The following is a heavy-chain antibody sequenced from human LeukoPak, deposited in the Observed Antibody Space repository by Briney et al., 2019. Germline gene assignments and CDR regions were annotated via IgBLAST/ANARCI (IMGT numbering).Heavy chain of an antibody. J-gene: IGHJ4*02. D-gene: IGHD1-26*01. CDR2: INSDGRST. CDR1: GLTFTNYG. CDR3: ARNYNGMSC. Sequence: PGGSLRLSCVASGLTFTNYGMMWVRHAPGKGPVWVSYINSDGRSTTYADSVKGRFTISRDNAKNTLYLQMNSLRAEDTAMYYCARNYNGMSCWGQGTLVIVSS. V-gene: IGHV3-74*01.